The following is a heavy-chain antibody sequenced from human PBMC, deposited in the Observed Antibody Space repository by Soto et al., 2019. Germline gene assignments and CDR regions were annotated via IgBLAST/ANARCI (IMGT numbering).Heavy chain of an antibody. V-gene: IGHV3-21*01. CDR3: ARDTDYYYGMDV. CDR2: ISSSSSYI. J-gene: IGHJ6*02. D-gene: IGHD4-4*01. CDR1: GFTFSSYS. Sequence: GGSLRLSCAASGFTFSSYSMNWVRQAPGKGLEWVSSISSSSSYIYYADSVKGRFTISRDNAKNSLYLQMNSLRAEDTAGYYCARDTDYYYGMDVWGQGTTVTVSS.